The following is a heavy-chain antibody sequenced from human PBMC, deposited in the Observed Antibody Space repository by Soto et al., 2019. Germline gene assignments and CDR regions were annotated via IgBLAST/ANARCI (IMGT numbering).Heavy chain of an antibody. Sequence: PGVSLRVSCAASGFTFISHARSWVRQAPGKGLEWVSAISGSGGSTYYADSVKGRFTISRDNSKNTLYLQMNSLRAEDTAVYYCAKDRSSSGYDAFDIWGQGTMVTVSS. V-gene: IGHV3-23*01. J-gene: IGHJ3*02. CDR2: ISGSGGST. CDR3: AKDRSSSGYDAFDI. CDR1: GFTFISHA. D-gene: IGHD3-3*01.